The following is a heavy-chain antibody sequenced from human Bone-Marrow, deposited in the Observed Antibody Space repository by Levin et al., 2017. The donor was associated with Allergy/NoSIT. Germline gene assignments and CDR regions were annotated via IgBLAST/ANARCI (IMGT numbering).Heavy chain of an antibody. D-gene: IGHD5-24*01. CDR1: GGSISTGGFH. Sequence: LRLSCSLSGGSISTGGFHWGWVRQRPGKGLEWIGYIYYSGNTYYNPSLQSRLSISIDTSKNQFSLRLTSVTAADTAVYYCAREDGYVFDYWGQGTLVTVSS. CDR3: AREDGYVFDY. J-gene: IGHJ4*02. V-gene: IGHV4-31*03. CDR2: IYYSGNT.